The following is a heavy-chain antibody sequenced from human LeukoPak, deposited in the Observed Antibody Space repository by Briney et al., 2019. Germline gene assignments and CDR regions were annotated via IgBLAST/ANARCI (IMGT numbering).Heavy chain of an antibody. CDR3: TRERGLKYYYDSSGYYYH. V-gene: IGHV3-49*04. J-gene: IGHJ5*02. D-gene: IGHD3-22*01. CDR2: IRSKAYGGTT. Sequence: GGSLRLSCTASGFTFGDYAMSWVRQAPGKGLEWVGFIRSKAYGGTTEYAASVKGRFTISRDDSKSIAYLQINSLKTEDTAVYYCTRERGLKYYYDSSGYYYHWGQGTLVTVSS. CDR1: GFTFGDYA.